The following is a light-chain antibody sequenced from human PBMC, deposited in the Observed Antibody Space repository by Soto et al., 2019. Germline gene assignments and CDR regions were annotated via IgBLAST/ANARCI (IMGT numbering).Light chain of an antibody. CDR3: SSFAANDNVV. V-gene: IGLV2-8*01. CDR2: EVN. Sequence: QSVLTQPPSASGSPGQSVTISCTGTSSDVGAYDYVCWYQQHPGKAPKLMIYEVNKRPSGVPDRFSGSKSGNTASLTVSGLQAGDEADYYCSSFAANDNVVFGGVTKLTVL. J-gene: IGLJ3*02. CDR1: SSDVGAYDY.